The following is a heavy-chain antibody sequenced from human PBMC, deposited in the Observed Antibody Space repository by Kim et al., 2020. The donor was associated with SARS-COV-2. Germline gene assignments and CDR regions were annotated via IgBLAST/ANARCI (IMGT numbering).Heavy chain of an antibody. J-gene: IGHJ2*01. V-gene: IGHV3-30*07. D-gene: IGHD3-22*01. CDR3: ARMYYYDTSGYYTGYFDL. Sequence: KGQFTISRANSKTTLYLQMNSLRAEDTAVYYCARMYYYDTSGYYTGYFDLWGRGTLVTVSS.